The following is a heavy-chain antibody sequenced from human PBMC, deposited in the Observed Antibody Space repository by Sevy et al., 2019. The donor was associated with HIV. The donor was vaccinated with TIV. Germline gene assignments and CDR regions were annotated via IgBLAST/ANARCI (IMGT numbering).Heavy chain of an antibody. D-gene: IGHD2-2*02. CDR1: GFTFSSYA. Sequence: GGSLRLSCAASGFTFSSYAMHWVRQAPGKGLEWMAVISYDGSNKYYADSVKGRFTISRDNSKNTRYLQMNSLRAEDTAVYYCARGDIVVVPAAIPTWDYWGQGTLVTVSS. CDR2: ISYDGSNK. CDR3: ARGDIVVVPAAIPTWDY. V-gene: IGHV3-30-3*01. J-gene: IGHJ4*02.